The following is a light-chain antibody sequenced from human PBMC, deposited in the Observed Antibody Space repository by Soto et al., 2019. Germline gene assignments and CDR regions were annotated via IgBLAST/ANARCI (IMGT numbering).Light chain of an antibody. CDR2: NNN. J-gene: IGLJ1*01. V-gene: IGLV1-44*01. CDR3: GAWDDSLHAHV. Sequence: QSVLTQPASSSDTPGQRVTISCSGSISNTGGNSVNWYQQLPVTAPKLLIYNNNRRPSGVPDRFSGSKSGTSASLAISGLQSEDEADYFCGAWDDSLHAHVFGSGTKVTVL. CDR1: ISNTGGNS.